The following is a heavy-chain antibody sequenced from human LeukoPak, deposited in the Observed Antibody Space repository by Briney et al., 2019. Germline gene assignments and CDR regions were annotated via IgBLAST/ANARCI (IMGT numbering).Heavy chain of an antibody. CDR1: GYTFTSYG. D-gene: IGHD3-22*01. J-gene: IGHJ3*02. Sequence: VKVSCKASGYTFTSYGISWVRQAPGQGLEWMGWISAYNGNTNYAQKLQGRVTMTRDMSTSTVYMELSSLRSEDTAVYYCARELSYDSSGYWAFDIWGQGTMVTVSS. CDR3: ARELSYDSSGYWAFDI. CDR2: ISAYNGNT. V-gene: IGHV1-18*01.